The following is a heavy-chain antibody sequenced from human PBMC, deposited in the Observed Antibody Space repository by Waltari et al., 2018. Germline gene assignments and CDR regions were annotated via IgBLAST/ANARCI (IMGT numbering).Heavy chain of an antibody. V-gene: IGHV1-2*06. Sequence: QVQLVQSGAEVKKPGASVKVSCKASGYTFTDWYMYWVRQAPGQGLEWMGRITPTRGGTNEAQKFQGRVTITRDTSISTAYMERSRLTSDDTAVYYCAKGGDCNGGSCNFDYWGQGTVVTVSS. J-gene: IGHJ4*02. D-gene: IGHD2-15*01. CDR3: AKGGDCNGGSCNFDY. CDR2: ITPTRGGT. CDR1: GYTFTDWY.